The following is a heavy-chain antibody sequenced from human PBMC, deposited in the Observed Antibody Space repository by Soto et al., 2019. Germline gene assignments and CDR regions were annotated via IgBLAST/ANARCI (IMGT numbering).Heavy chain of an antibody. V-gene: IGHV3-74*01. J-gene: IGHJ4*01. CDR3: ANREATSYCLFH. CDR1: GFSFSSYW. D-gene: IGHD2-15*01. CDR2: IKTDGSST. Sequence: EVQLVESGGGLVQPGGSLRLSCAASGFSFSSYWMHWVRQAPGKGLVWVSRIKTDGSSTDYADSVKGRFTISRDNAKNTLYLQMNSLRAEDTAVYYCANREATSYCLFHWGHGTLVTVSS.